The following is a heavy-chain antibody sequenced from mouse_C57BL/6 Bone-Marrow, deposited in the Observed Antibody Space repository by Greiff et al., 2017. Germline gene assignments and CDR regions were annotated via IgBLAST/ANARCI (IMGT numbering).Heavy chain of an antibody. CDR3: ARRNDYGFAY. J-gene: IGHJ3*01. CDR1: GFTFSDYG. CDR2: ISSGSGTI. Sequence: EVKLMESGGGLVKPGGSLKLSCAASGFTFSDYGMHWVRKAPEKGLEWVAYISSGSGTIYYADTVKGRFTISRDNAKNTLFLQMTSLRSEDTAMYYCARRNDYGFAYWGQGTLVTVSA. D-gene: IGHD2-4*01. V-gene: IGHV5-17*01.